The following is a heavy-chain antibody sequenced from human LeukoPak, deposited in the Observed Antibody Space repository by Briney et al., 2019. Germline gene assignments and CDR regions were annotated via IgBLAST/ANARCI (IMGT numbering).Heavy chain of an antibody. CDR3: ARMEYEADY. Sequence: SETLSLTCTVSGGSISSYYWSWIRQPPGKGLEWIGSIYYSGSTYYNPSLKSRVTISVDTSKNQFSLKLSSVTAADTAVYYCARMEYEADYWGQGTLVTVAS. D-gene: IGHD3-3*01. J-gene: IGHJ4*02. CDR1: GGSISSYY. V-gene: IGHV4-59*12. CDR2: IYYSGST.